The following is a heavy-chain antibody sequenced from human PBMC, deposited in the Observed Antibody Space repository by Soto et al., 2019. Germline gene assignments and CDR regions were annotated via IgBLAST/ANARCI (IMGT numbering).Heavy chain of an antibody. D-gene: IGHD1-7*01. J-gene: IGHJ4*02. CDR1: GFTFSSYS. CDR3: ARGRLELRSSRVEFDY. V-gene: IGHV3-48*02. CDR2: ISSSSSTI. Sequence: GGSLRLSCAASGFTFSSYSMNWVRQAPGKGLEWVSYISSSSSTIYYADSVKGRFTISRDNAKNSLYLQMNSLRDEDTAVYYCARGRLELRSSRVEFDYWGQGTLVTVSS.